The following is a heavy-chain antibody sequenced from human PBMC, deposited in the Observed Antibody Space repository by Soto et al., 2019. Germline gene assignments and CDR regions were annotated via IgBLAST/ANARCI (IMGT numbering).Heavy chain of an antibody. J-gene: IGHJ5*02. CDR2: ISSSSSTI. D-gene: IGHD3-3*01. CDR1: GFTFSSYS. CDR3: ARDHYDFWSGYYTGFDP. V-gene: IGHV3-48*02. Sequence: EVQLVESGGGLVQPGGSLRLSCAASGFTFSSYSMNWVRQAPGKGLEWVSYISSSSSTIYYADSVKGRFTISRDNAKNSLYLQMNSLRDEDTAEYYCARDHYDFWSGYYTGFDPWGQGTLVTVSS.